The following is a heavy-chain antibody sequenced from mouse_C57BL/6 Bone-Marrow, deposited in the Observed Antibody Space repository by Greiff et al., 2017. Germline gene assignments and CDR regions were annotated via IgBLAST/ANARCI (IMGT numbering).Heavy chain of an antibody. Sequence: EVQLQQSGAELVRPGASVKLSCTASGFNIKDDYIHWVKQRPEQGPEWIGWIDPEIGDTEYASKFQGKANITSDTSYNTAYLQLSSLTSEYTAVYYCSSVDGNYFDYWGQGTPLTVAS. D-gene: IGHD2-3*01. CDR2: IDPEIGDT. V-gene: IGHV14-4*01. CDR3: SSVDGNYFDY. J-gene: IGHJ2*01. CDR1: GFNIKDDY.